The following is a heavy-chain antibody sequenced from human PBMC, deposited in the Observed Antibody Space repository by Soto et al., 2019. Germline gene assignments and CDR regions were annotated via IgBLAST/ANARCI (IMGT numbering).Heavy chain of an antibody. Sequence: QVQLVESGGGVVQPGRSLRLSCAASGFTFSSYAMHWVRQAPGKGLEWVAVISYDGSNKYYADSVKGRFTISRDNSKNTLYLQMKSLRAEDTAVYYCARDPYCGGDCYSGTGAGWFDPWGQGTLVTVSS. CDR1: GFTFSSYA. D-gene: IGHD2-21*02. V-gene: IGHV3-30-3*01. J-gene: IGHJ5*02. CDR3: ARDPYCGGDCYSGTGAGWFDP. CDR2: ISYDGSNK.